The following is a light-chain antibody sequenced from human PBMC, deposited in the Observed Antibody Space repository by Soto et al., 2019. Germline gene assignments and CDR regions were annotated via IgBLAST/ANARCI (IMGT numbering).Light chain of an antibody. J-gene: IGKJ4*01. Sequence: EIVMAQSPVTLSVSLGERATLSCRASQSIGSNLAWYQQKPGQAPRLLIYGASTRAAGIPARFSGSGSGTEFTLTISSLQSEDFAVYYCQQFNNWPLTFGGGTKVEIK. CDR1: QSIGSN. CDR2: GAS. CDR3: QQFNNWPLT. V-gene: IGKV3-15*01.